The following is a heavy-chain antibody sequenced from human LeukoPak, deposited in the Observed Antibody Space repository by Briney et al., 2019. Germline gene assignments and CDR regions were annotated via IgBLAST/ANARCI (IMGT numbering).Heavy chain of an antibody. CDR1: GGPFSGYY. CDR2: INHSGST. J-gene: IGHJ4*02. D-gene: IGHD3-22*01. Sequence: SETLSLTCAVYGGPFSGYYWRWIRQPPGKGLEWIGEINHSGSTNYNPSLKSRVTISVDTSKNQFSLKLSSVTAADTAVYYCARTHYGSNGYYCDYWGQGTLVTVSS. CDR3: ARTHYGSNGYYCDY. V-gene: IGHV4-34*01.